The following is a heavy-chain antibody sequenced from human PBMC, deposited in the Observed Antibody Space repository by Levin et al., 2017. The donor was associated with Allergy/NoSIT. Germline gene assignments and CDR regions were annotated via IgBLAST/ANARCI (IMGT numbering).Heavy chain of an antibody. CDR3: ARLPSLRLVATDY. CDR2: INPNSGGT. Sequence: ASVKVSCKASGYTFTGYYMHWVRQAPGQGLEWMGWINPNSGGTNYAQKFQGRVTMTRDTSISTAYMELSRLRSDDTAVYYCARLPSLRLVATDYWGQGTLVTVSS. V-gene: IGHV1-2*02. CDR1: GYTFTGYY. D-gene: IGHD2-15*01. J-gene: IGHJ4*02.